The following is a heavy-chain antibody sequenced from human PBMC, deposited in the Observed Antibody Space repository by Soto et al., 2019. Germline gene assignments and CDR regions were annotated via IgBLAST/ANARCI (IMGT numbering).Heavy chain of an antibody. CDR1: GDSISSRSYY. J-gene: IGHJ6*02. V-gene: IGHV4-39*01. D-gene: IGHD6-6*01. CDR2: IYYSGSS. Sequence: PSETLSLTCTVSGDSISSRSYYWGWIRQPPGKGLEWIGSIYYSGSSYYNPSLNSRVTLSVDTSKSQFSLKLSSVTAADTAMYYCARVISSSSSLGLPYYYYGMDVWGQGTTVTVSS. CDR3: ARVISSSSSLGLPYYYYGMDV.